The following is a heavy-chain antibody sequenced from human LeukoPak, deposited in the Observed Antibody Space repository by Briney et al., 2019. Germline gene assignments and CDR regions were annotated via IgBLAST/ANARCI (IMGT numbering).Heavy chain of an antibody. CDR1: GFTFSSYT. V-gene: IGHV3-64*01. CDR3: ARVRMGATVSDYYYYYMDV. J-gene: IGHJ6*03. D-gene: IGHD1-26*01. Sequence: PGGSLRLSCAASGFTFSSYTMRRVRQAPGKGPESVSAIISHGGNTHYTNSVKGRFTISRDNSKNTLYLQMGSLRADDMAVYYCARVRMGATVSDYYYYYMDVWGKGTTVTVSS. CDR2: IISHGGNT.